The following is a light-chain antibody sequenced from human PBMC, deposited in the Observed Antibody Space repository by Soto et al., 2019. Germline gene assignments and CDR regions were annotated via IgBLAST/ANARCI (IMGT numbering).Light chain of an antibody. V-gene: IGLV2-14*01. CDR2: EVS. CDR1: SSDVGAYNY. Sequence: QAALTQPASVSGCPGQSITISCTGTSSDVGAYNYDSWYQQYPGEAPKVIIYEVSHRPAGVSNRFSGSKSGNTASLTISGLQTQDEDDYYCSSYTSATTYVFGTGTKVTVL. CDR3: SSYTSATTYV. J-gene: IGLJ1*01.